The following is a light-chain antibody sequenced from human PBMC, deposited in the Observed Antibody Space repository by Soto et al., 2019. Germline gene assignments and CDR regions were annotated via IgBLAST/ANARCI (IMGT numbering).Light chain of an antibody. J-gene: IGLJ1*01. CDR3: VLYLSGPVYA. CDR1: SGSVSTSHY. CDR2: GTY. Sequence: QTVVTQEPSLSVSPGGTVTLTCGLTSGSVSTSHYPSWYQQTPGQPPRTLVYGTYSRSSGVPDRFSGSILGNKAALTITGAQADDESDYYCVLYLSGPVYAFGTGTKVTVL. V-gene: IGLV8-61*01.